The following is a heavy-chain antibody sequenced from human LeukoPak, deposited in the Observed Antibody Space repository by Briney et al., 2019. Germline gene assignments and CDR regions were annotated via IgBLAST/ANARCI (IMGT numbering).Heavy chain of an antibody. CDR1: EFTFSGYW. CDR2: INQDGSEK. D-gene: IGHD6-13*01. CDR3: ARDGFVGAADY. J-gene: IGHJ4*02. V-gene: IGHV3-7*01. Sequence: GGSLRLSCAASEFTFSGYWMTWVRQAPGKGPEWVANINQDGSEKHYVDSVKGRFTISRDNAKNSPFLQMNSLRVEDTAVFYWARDGFVGAADYWGQGTLVTVSS.